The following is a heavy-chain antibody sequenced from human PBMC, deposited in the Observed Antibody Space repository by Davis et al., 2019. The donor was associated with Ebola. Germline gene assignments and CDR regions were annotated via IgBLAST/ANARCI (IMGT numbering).Heavy chain of an antibody. J-gene: IGHJ4*02. CDR1: GFSVSRTY. V-gene: IGHV3-66*02. CDR2: IYNDGAT. Sequence: PAGSLRLSCAVSGFSVSRTYMSWVRQAPGKGLEWVSTIYNDGATNYAASVKDRLTISRDNSKNTLYLHLNSLGPEDTAGYYCARHPRGAASHFDYWGQGTLVTVSS. CDR3: ARHPRGAASHFDY. D-gene: IGHD2-15*01.